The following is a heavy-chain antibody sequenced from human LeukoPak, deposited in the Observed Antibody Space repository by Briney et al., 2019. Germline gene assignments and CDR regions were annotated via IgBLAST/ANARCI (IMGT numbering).Heavy chain of an antibody. V-gene: IGHV4-61*05. CDR1: GGSISSSSYY. J-gene: IGHJ5*02. Sequence: PSETLSLTCTVSGGSISSSSYYWGWIRQPPGKGLEWIGDIYYSGSTNYNPSLKSRVTISVDTSKNQFSLKLSSVTAADTAVYYCARAGVCSGGICYDPNWFDPWGQGTLVTVSS. D-gene: IGHD2-15*01. CDR3: ARAGVCSGGICYDPNWFDP. CDR2: IYYSGST.